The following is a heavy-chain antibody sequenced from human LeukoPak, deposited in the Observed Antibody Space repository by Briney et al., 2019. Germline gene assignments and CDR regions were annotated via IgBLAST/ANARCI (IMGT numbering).Heavy chain of an antibody. CDR2: INPNSGST. CDR1: GYTFASYY. J-gene: IGHJ6*03. V-gene: IGHV1-2*02. D-gene: IGHD2-2*01. Sequence: ASVKVSCKASGYTFASYYMHWVRQAPGQGLEWMGWINPNSGSTNYAQKFQGRVTMTRDTSITTAYMELTRLRSDDTAVYYCARGVPGTYYYYYMDDWGKGTTVTVSS. CDR3: ARGVPGTYYYYYMDD.